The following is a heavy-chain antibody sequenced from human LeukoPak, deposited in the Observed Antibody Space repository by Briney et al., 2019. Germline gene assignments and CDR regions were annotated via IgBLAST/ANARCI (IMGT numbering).Heavy chain of an antibody. Sequence: GGSLRLSCAASGFTFSSYAMHWVRQAPGKGLEWVAVISYDGSNKYYADSVKGRFTISRDNSKNTLYLQMNSLRAEDTAVYYCARKISSSPPYSYYAMDVWGQGTTVTVSS. D-gene: IGHD6-6*01. V-gene: IGHV3-30-3*01. CDR1: GFTFSSYA. CDR3: ARKISSSPPYSYYAMDV. J-gene: IGHJ6*02. CDR2: ISYDGSNK.